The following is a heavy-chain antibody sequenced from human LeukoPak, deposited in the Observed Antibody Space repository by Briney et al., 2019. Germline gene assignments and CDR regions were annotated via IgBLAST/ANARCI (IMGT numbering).Heavy chain of an antibody. Sequence: RASVKVSVKASGYTFTSYGFCWLGQPPAQGLEWMGWISAYNGNTNYAQKLQGRVTMTTDTSTSTAYMELRSLRSDDTAVYYCARGKVTTGSWFDPWGQGTLVTVSS. CDR1: GYTFTSYG. J-gene: IGHJ5*02. D-gene: IGHD4-17*01. CDR3: ARGKVTTGSWFDP. V-gene: IGHV1-18*01. CDR2: ISAYNGNT.